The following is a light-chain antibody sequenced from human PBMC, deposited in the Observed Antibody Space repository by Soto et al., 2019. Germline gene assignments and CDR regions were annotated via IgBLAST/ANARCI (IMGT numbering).Light chain of an antibody. J-gene: IGKJ2*03. V-gene: IGKV1-5*01. Sequence: DIQLTQSPSTLSASVGDRVTLTCRARQSIDRWLAWYQQKVGKAPELLIHDASSLESGVPSRFSGSGSGTEFTLTINSLQPDDFATYYCQQYNHYYSFGQGTKLEIK. CDR1: QSIDRW. CDR2: DAS. CDR3: QQYNHYYS.